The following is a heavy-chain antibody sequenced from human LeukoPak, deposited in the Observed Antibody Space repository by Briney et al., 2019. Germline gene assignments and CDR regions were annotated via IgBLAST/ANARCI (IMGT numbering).Heavy chain of an antibody. Sequence: SETLSLTCTVAGGSISSYYWSWIRQPAGKGLEWIGRIYTSGSTNYNPSLKSRVTMSVDTSKNQFSLKLSSVTAADTAVYYCARETVPAALFSGRYNWFDPWGQGTLVTVSS. V-gene: IGHV4-4*07. J-gene: IGHJ5*02. CDR3: ARETVPAALFSGRYNWFDP. CDR2: IYTSGST. D-gene: IGHD2-2*01. CDR1: GGSISSYY.